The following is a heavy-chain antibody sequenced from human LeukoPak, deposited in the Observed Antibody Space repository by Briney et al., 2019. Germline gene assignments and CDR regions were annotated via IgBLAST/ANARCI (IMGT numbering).Heavy chain of an antibody. CDR1: GGSISSGGYY. D-gene: IGHD2-2*03. J-gene: IGHJ4*02. V-gene: IGHV4-31*03. Sequence: SETLSLTCTVSGGSISSGGYYWSWIRQHPGKGLEWIGYIYYSGSTYYNPSLKSRVTISVDRSKNQFSLKLSSVTAADTAVYYCAREYSGYCSSTSCPGLGYWGQATLVTVSS. CDR2: IYYSGST. CDR3: AREYSGYCSSTSCPGLGY.